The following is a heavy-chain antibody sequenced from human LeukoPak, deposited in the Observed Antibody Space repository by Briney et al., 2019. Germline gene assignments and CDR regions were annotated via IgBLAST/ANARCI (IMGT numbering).Heavy chain of an antibody. CDR1: GYTFTSYD. Sequence: ASVKVSCKASGYTFTSYDINWVRQATGRGLEWMGWMNPNSGNTGYAQKFQGRVTMTRNTSISTAYMELSSLRSEDTAVYYCARGRGYDSTLGYWGQGTLVTVSS. V-gene: IGHV1-8*01. D-gene: IGHD3-22*01. CDR3: ARGRGYDSTLGY. CDR2: MNPNSGNT. J-gene: IGHJ4*02.